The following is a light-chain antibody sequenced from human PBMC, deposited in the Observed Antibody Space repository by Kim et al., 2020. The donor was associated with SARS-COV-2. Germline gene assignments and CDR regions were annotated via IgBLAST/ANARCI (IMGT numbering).Light chain of an antibody. CDR1: QSISAW. Sequence: SASIEERVMITCRARQSISAWCAWYQQSPRQAPKLLIYQASTLQSGGPSRFSGSGSDTEFTLTIDSLQPDDFATYWCQQYDSYPGTFGQGTKLEI. V-gene: IGKV1-5*01. CDR2: QAS. CDR3: QQYDSYPGT. J-gene: IGKJ2*02.